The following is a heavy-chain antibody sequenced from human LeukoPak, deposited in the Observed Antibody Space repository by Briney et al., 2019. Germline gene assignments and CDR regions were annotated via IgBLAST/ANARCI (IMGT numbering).Heavy chain of an antibody. CDR1: GYTLTGFY. D-gene: IGHD3-3*01. V-gene: IGHV1-2*02. CDR2: INPNSGGT. J-gene: IGHJ4*02. Sequence: ASVKVSCKASGYTLTGFYLHWVRQAPGQGLEWMGWINPNSGGTKLTQKFQGRVTMTRDTSITTAYMELSSLRSDDTAVYYCARGFYDFWSGYQTTPLGYWGQGTLVTVSS. CDR3: ARGFYDFWSGYQTTPLGY.